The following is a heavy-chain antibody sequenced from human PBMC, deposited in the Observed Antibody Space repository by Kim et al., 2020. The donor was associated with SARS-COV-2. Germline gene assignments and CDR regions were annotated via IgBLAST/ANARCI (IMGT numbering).Heavy chain of an antibody. V-gene: IGHV4-59*13. CDR2: VYHLGST. Sequence: SETLSLTCTVSGGSLSGSYWSWIRQPPGKALEWIGYVYHLGSTNYNPSLKSRVTISVDTSKNQFSLKVSSVIAADTAVYYCARDFNRYYFDFWGQGTLVT. D-gene: IGHD1-20*01. CDR3: ARDFNRYYFDF. J-gene: IGHJ4*02. CDR1: GGSLSGSY.